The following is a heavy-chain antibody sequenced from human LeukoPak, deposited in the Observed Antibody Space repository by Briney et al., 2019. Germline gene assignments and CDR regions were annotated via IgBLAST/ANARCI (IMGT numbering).Heavy chain of an antibody. V-gene: IGHV4-59*01. CDR1: GDSISGYY. CDR3: ARGRRYIVGSTTPNGFDV. D-gene: IGHD1-26*01. CDR2: IYYSGST. J-gene: IGHJ3*01. Sequence: KASETLSLTCTVSGDSISGYYWSWVRQPPGKGLEWIGYIYYSGSTNYNPSLKSAVTISIDKSKNQFSLKLSSVTAADTAVYYCARGRRYIVGSTTPNGFDVWGQGTMVTVSS.